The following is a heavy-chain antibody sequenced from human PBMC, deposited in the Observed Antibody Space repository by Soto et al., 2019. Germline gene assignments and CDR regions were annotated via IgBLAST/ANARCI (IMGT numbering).Heavy chain of an antibody. CDR2: ISSSGSTI. CDR3: ARGGDSSGSWPRY. J-gene: IGHJ4*02. V-gene: IGHV3-48*03. Sequence: EVQLVESGGGLVQPGGSLRLSCAASGFTFRNYEMNWVRQAPGKGLEWVSYISSSGSTIYYADSVKGRFTISRDNAKNSLHLQMNSLRVEDTAVYYCARGGDSSGSWPRYWGQGTLVTVSS. D-gene: IGHD3-22*01. CDR1: GFTFRNYE.